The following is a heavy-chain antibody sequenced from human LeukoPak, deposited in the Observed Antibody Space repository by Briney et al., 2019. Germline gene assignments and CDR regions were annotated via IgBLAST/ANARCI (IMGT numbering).Heavy chain of an antibody. CDR3: ARDRVGSGWPRPYYFEV. D-gene: IGHD6-19*01. V-gene: IGHV1-2*02. Sequence: ASVTVSCKASGYTLTGYYLHWVRQAPGQGLEWMGWINPNTGATHSAQKFQGRITMTRDSSISTAYMDLSRLRSDDTAVYYCARDRVGSGWPRPYYFEVWGQGTLVTVSS. J-gene: IGHJ4*02. CDR1: GYTLTGYY. CDR2: INPNTGAT.